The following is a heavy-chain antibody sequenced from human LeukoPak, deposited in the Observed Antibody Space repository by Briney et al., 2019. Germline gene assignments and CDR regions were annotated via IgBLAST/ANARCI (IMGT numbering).Heavy chain of an antibody. Sequence: SETLSLTCAVYGGSFSGYYWSWIRQPPGKGLEWIGEINHSGSTNYNPSLKSRVTISVDTSKNQFSLKLSSVTAADTAVYYCARGSRGYSYGSVGYWGQGTLVTVSS. CDR2: INHSGST. J-gene: IGHJ4*02. CDR1: GGSFSGYY. V-gene: IGHV4-34*01. D-gene: IGHD5-18*01. CDR3: ARGSRGYSYGSVGY.